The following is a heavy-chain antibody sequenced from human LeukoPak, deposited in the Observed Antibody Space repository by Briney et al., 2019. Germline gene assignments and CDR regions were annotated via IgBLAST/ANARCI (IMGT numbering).Heavy chain of an antibody. D-gene: IGHD4-23*01. CDR1: GYSFTSYW. Sequence: GEXXKISCKGSGYSFTSYWIGWVRQMPGKGVEGMGIIYPGDFDTRYTPSFQGQVTISADKSISTAYLQWSSLKASDTAMYYCARRKGGNSGKIDYWGQGTLVTVSS. CDR3: ARRKGGNSGKIDY. V-gene: IGHV5-51*01. CDR2: IYPGDFDT. J-gene: IGHJ4*02.